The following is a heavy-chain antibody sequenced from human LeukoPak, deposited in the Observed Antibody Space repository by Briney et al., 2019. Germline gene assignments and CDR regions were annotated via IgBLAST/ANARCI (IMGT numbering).Heavy chain of an antibody. V-gene: IGHV4-59*12. Sequence: PSETLSLTCTLSGGSISTYYWSWIRQPPGKGLEWIGYIYYSGSSSYNPSLKSRGTISVDTSKNQFSLKLSSVTAADTAVYYCARGSITVVPAFDIWGQGTTVTVSS. CDR1: GGSISTYY. D-gene: IGHD3-3*01. CDR2: IYYSGSS. CDR3: ARGSITVVPAFDI. J-gene: IGHJ3*02.